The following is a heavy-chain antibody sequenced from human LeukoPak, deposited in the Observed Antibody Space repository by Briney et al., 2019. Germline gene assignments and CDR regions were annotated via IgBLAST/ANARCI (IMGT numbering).Heavy chain of an antibody. D-gene: IGHD3-3*02. J-gene: IGHJ4*02. Sequence: GGSLRLSCAASGFTFSSYWMSWCRQAPGKGLEWVANIKQAGSEKYYEDSVKGRFTISRDNAKNSLYLQMNSLRAEDTAVYYCARGHTFLACGGGQGILVTVSS. CDR2: IKQAGSEK. CDR1: GFTFSSYW. V-gene: IGHV3-7*04. CDR3: ARGHTFLACG.